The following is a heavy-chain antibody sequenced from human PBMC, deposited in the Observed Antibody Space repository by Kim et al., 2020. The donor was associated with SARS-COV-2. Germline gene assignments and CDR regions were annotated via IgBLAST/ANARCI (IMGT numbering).Heavy chain of an antibody. J-gene: IGHJ5*02. D-gene: IGHD2-8*01. CDR3: ARVTNGGLDP. Sequence: STIYYADSVKGRFTISRDNAKNSLYLQMNSLRDEDTAVYYCARVTNGGLDPWGQGTLVTVSS. CDR2: STI. V-gene: IGHV3-48*02.